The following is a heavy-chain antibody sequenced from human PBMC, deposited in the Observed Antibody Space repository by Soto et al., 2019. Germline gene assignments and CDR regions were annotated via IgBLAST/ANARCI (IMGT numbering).Heavy chain of an antibody. V-gene: IGHV2-5*02. Sequence: QITLKESGPTPVNPTQTLTLTCTFSGFSRGTSGGAVCWLRQPPGTALVWLALFYWDDDKRYSPSRKNRLTTTKDTSKNQVLLTTTTMDPLDTATYYCTHRHTQHHLVPEWFDPWGKGTLVSVSS. CDR2: FYWDDDK. CDR1: GFSRGTSGGA. J-gene: IGHJ5*02. CDR3: THRHTQHHLVPEWFDP. D-gene: IGHD6-13*01.